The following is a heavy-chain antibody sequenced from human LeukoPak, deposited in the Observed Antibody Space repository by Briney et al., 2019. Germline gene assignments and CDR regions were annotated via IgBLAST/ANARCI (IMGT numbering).Heavy chain of an antibody. V-gene: IGHV4-38-2*02. CDR3: AREPRVAPNWFDP. J-gene: IGHJ5*02. CDR2: IYHSGST. CDR1: GYSISSGYY. Sequence: SETLSLTCTVSGYSISSGYYWGWIRQPPGKGLEWIGSIYHSGSTYYNPSLKSRVTISVDTSKNQFSLKLSSVTAADTAVYYCAREPRVAPNWFDPWGQGTLVTVSS.